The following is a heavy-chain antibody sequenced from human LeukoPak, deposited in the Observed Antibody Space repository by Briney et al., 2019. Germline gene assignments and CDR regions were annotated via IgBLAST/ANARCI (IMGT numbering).Heavy chain of an antibody. CDR3: AKDPWVGAPASDYYYGMDV. D-gene: IGHD1-26*01. CDR2: ISGSGGST. Sequence: GGSLRLSCAASGFTFSSYAMSWVRQAPGKGLEWVSAISGSGGSTYYADSVKGRFTISRDNSKNTLYLQMNSLRAEDTAVYYCAKDPWVGAPASDYYYGMDVWGQGTTVTVSS. J-gene: IGHJ6*02. V-gene: IGHV3-23*01. CDR1: GFTFSSYA.